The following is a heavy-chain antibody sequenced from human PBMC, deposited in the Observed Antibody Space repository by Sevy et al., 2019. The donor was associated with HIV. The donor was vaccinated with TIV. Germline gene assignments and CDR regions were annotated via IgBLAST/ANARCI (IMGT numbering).Heavy chain of an antibody. CDR2: INPNSGGT. D-gene: IGHD3-16*02. CDR3: ASARVKHYDYIWGSYRHDAFDI. V-gene: IGHV1-2*06. Sequence: ASVKVSCKASGYTFTGYYMHWVRQAPGQGLEWMGRINPNSGGTNYAQKFQGRVTMTRDTSISTAYMELSRLRSDDTAGYYCASARVKHYDYIWGSYRHDAFDIWGQGTMVTVSS. CDR1: GYTFTGYY. J-gene: IGHJ3*02.